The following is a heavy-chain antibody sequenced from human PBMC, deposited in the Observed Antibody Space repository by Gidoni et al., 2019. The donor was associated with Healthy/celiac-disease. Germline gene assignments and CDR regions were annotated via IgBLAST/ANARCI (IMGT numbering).Heavy chain of an antibody. CDR3: ARLPGSGGSYSSYYFDC. CDR2: IYYSGST. V-gene: IGHV4-39*01. D-gene: IGHD2-15*01. Sequence: QLQLQESGPGLVKPSETLSLTCTVSGGSISSSSYYWGWIRQPPGKGLEWIGSIYYSGSTYYNPSLKSRVTISVDTSKNQFSLKLSSVTAADTAVYYCARLPGSGGSYSSYYFDCWGQGTLVTVSS. J-gene: IGHJ4*02. CDR1: GGSISSSSYY.